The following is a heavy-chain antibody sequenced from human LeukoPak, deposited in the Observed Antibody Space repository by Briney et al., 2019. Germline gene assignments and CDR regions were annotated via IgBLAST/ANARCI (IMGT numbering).Heavy chain of an antibody. CDR1: GFTFSSYS. CDR3: VRDHYYSFNY. V-gene: IGHV3-48*02. Sequence: GGSLRLSCAASGFTFSSYSMNWVRQAPGKGLEWISYISSSSSAIYYADSVKGRSTISRDNAKNSLYLQMNSLRDEDTAVYYCVRDHYYSFNYWGQGTLVTVSS. D-gene: IGHD2/OR15-2a*01. J-gene: IGHJ4*02. CDR2: ISSSSSAI.